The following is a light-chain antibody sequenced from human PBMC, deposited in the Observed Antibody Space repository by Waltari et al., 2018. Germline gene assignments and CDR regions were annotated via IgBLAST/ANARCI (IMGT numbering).Light chain of an antibody. CDR3: QQYNDNSTWT. CDR1: QSINHW. J-gene: IGKJ1*01. CDR2: KTS. Sequence: CRASQSINHWLAWYQQKPGKAPKLLIYKTSTLESGVPSSFSGSGYGTEFTLTISSLQPDDFATYYCQQYNDNSTWTFGQGTKVEVK. V-gene: IGKV1-5*03.